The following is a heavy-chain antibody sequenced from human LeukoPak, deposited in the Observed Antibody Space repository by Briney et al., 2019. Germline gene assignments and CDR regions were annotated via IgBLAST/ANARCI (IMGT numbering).Heavy chain of an antibody. CDR2: IRYDGSNK. CDR1: GFTFSSYG. Sequence: TGGSLRLSCAASGFTFSSYGMHWVRRAPGKGLAWEAFIRYDGSNKYYADSVKGRFTISRDNSKNTLYLQMNSLRAEDTAVYYCAKAGPDIVVVPAAMDYWGQGTLVTVSS. CDR3: AKAGPDIVVVPAAMDY. V-gene: IGHV3-30*02. J-gene: IGHJ4*02. D-gene: IGHD2-2*01.